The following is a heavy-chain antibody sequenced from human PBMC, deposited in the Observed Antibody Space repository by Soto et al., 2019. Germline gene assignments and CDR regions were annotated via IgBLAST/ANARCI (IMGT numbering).Heavy chain of an antibody. CDR2: IKSKTDGGTT. Sequence: GGSLRLSCAASGFTFSNSWMSWVRQAPGKGLEWVGRIKSKTDGGTTDYAAPVKGRFTISRDDSKNTLYLQMNSLKTEDTAVYYCTTENIVVVPAHYYYYYMYLWGKGTTVTVSS. J-gene: IGHJ6*03. CDR1: GFTFSNSW. CDR3: TTENIVVVPAHYYYYYMYL. D-gene: IGHD2-2*01. V-gene: IGHV3-15*01.